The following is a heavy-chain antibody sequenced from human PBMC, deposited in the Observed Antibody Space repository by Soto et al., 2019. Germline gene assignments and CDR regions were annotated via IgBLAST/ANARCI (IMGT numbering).Heavy chain of an antibody. V-gene: IGHV4-59*08. D-gene: IGHD3-22*01. CDR2: IYYTGTT. CDR3: ARLGGFYQSLDS. J-gene: IGHJ5*01. CDR1: GGSISPYY. Sequence: PSETLSLTCTVSGGSISPYYWSWIRQPPGKGLGWIGYIYYTGTTTYNPSFKSRLTISVDSSKNQFSLKLTSVTAADTAVYYCARLGGFYQSLDSWGQGALVTVSS.